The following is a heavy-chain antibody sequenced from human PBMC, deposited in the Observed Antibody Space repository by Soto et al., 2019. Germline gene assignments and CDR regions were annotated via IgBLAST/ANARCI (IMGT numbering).Heavy chain of an antibody. Sequence: SETLSLISSVSGPPISSGDYYCNGIRQPPGHGLQCIGHIYNSGSTYYKSSLKSRVTISLDTSKNHCSRKLSSVTAADAAVYYCASKPTAGSYYDLGSYYYYYAMDVWVQGTTVTVS. J-gene: IGHJ6*02. D-gene: IGHD3-10*01. CDR1: GPPISSGDYY. CDR2: IYNSGST. V-gene: IGHV4-30-4*01. CDR3: ASKPTAGSYYDLGSYYYYYAMDV.